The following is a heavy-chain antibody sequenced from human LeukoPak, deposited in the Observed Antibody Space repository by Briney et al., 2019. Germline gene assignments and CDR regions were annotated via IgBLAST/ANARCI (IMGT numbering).Heavy chain of an antibody. CDR2: INHSGST. Sequence: SETLSLTCAVYGGSFSGYYWSWIRQPPGNGLEWIGEINHSGSTNYNPSLKSRVTISVDTSKNQFSLKLSSVTAADTAVYYCAGKPDILTGYPSLSWYGMDVWGQGTTVTVSS. CDR1: GGSFSGYY. J-gene: IGHJ6*02. CDR3: AGKPDILTGYPSLSWYGMDV. D-gene: IGHD3-9*01. V-gene: IGHV4-34*01.